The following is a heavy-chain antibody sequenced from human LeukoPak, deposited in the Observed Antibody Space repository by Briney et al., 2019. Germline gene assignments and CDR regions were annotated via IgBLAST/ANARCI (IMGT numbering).Heavy chain of an antibody. CDR2: ISSDGSST. CDR3: SKGMIRGLGDY. CDR1: GFTFSSYW. Sequence: PGGSLRLSCAASGFTFSSYWMHWVRQTAGKGLVWVSRISSDGSSTDYADSVKGRFTISRDNAKNTLYLQMNSLRVEDTTVYYCSKGMIRGLGDYWGQGALVTVSS. V-gene: IGHV3-74*01. D-gene: IGHD3-10*01. J-gene: IGHJ4*02.